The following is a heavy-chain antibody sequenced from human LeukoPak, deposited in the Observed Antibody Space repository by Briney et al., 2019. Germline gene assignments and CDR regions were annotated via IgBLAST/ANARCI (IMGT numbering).Heavy chain of an antibody. V-gene: IGHV3-74*01. D-gene: IGHD2-21*02. CDR1: GFPLSRYW. CDR3: ASLVVTDDWAFDI. CDR2: IYTDGTTK. Sequence: PGGSLTLFCAASGFPLSRYWVHWIRHAPGKGLVWLSAIYTDGTTKRYADSVKGRFTISRDNAKNTLYLQMNSLSVEDTAVYYCASLVVTDDWAFDIWGQGTMVTVSS. J-gene: IGHJ3*02.